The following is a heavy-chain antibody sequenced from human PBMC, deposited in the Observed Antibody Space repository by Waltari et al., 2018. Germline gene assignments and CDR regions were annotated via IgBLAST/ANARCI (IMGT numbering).Heavy chain of an antibody. D-gene: IGHD3-22*01. V-gene: IGHV4-39*01. J-gene: IGHJ2*01. Sequence: QLQLQESGPGLVKPSETVSLTCTVSGGSIRSVASYWGWVGQPPGKGLEFIASIFYSGATYYNPSLESRVTISVDTSKNQFSLELTSVTDADTAVYYCARQDYYYVKGYFDLWGRGTLVTVSS. CDR3: ARQDYYYVKGYFDL. CDR2: IFYSGAT. CDR1: GGSIRSVASY.